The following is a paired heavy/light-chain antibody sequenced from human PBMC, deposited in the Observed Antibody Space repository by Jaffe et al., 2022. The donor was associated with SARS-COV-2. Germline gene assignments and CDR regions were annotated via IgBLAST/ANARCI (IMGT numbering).Heavy chain of an antibody. CDR1: GFRFSSYW. V-gene: IGHV3-7*01. CDR2: IKEDEGEK. Sequence: EVQLVESGGGLVQPGGSLRLSCAASGFRFSSYWMSWVRQAPGKGLEWVASIKEDEGEKFYVGPVKGRFTGSRDNAENTLYLQMNSLRTEDTAIYYCARLEVARRGRFDYWGQGTLVTVSS. J-gene: IGHJ4*02. CDR3: ARLEVARRGRFDY. D-gene: IGHD6-6*01.
Light chain of an antibody. V-gene: IGKV1-39*01. CDR1: QRIENY. CDR2: AAS. J-gene: IGKJ2*01. Sequence: DIQMTQSPSSLSASVGDSVTITCRASQRIENYVNWYQQKPGKAPKLLIYAASSLQSGVPSRFSGSGFGTDFTLTITSLQPEDFASYYCHQTYSTSYTFGQGTKLEIK. CDR3: HQTYSTSYT.